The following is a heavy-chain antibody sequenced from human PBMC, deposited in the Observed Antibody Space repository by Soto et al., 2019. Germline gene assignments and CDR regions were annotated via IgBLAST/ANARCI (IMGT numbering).Heavy chain of an antibody. CDR2: ISSSSSYI. CDR1: GFTFSSYS. D-gene: IGHD2-8*01. J-gene: IGHJ6*02. Sequence: GGALRVSCAASGFTFSSYSMNWVRQAPGKGLDWVSSISSSSSYIYYADSVKGRFTISRDNAKNSLYLQMNSLRAEDTAVYYCARDSGGGYDIQYYYYGIDVWVQGTTAPVSS. CDR3: ARDSGGGYDIQYYYYGIDV. V-gene: IGHV3-21*01.